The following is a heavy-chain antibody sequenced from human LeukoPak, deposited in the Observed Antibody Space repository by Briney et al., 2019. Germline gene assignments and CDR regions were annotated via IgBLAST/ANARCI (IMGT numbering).Heavy chain of an antibody. CDR1: GFTFSSYW. CDR3: ARDGSSGWYSDY. Sequence: PGGSLRLSCAASGFTFSSYWMSWVRQAPGKGLEWVGGISWNGGSSDYADSVKGRFTISRDNAKNSLYLQMNSVRTDDTALYYCARDGSSGWYSDYWGQGTLVTVSS. D-gene: IGHD6-19*01. V-gene: IGHV3-20*04. J-gene: IGHJ4*02. CDR2: ISWNGGSS.